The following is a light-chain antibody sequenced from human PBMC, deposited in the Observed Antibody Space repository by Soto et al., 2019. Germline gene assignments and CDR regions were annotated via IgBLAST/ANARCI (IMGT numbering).Light chain of an antibody. CDR3: QSYDSSLGVV. CDR1: TSNIGAGFD. J-gene: IGLJ2*01. CDR2: GSS. V-gene: IGLV1-40*01. Sequence: QSVLTQPPSVSWAPGQRVTISCTGGTSNIGAGFDVHWYQQTPGTAPKLLIYGSSNRPSGVPDRFSGSKSGTSASLAITGLQAEDEADYYCQSYDSSLGVVFGGGTKVTVL.